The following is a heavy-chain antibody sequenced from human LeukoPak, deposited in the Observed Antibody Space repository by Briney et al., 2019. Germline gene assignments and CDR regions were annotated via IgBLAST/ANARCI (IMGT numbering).Heavy chain of an antibody. J-gene: IGHJ4*02. CDR1: GGSSNGYY. V-gene: IGHV4-34*01. CDR3: ARNGYFDY. CDR2: INHSGST. D-gene: IGHD2-8*01. Sequence: SETLSLTCAVYGGSSNGYYWSWIRQPPGKGLEWIGEINHSGSTYYNPSLKSRVTISVDTSKNQFSLKLSSVTAADTAVYYCARNGYFDYWGQGTLVTVSS.